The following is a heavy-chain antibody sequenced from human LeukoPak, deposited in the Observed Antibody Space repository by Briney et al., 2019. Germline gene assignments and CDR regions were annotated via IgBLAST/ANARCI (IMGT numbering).Heavy chain of an antibody. CDR2: ISGSGGST. J-gene: IGHJ4*02. Sequence: GGSLRLSCAASGFTFSSYAMSWVRQAPGQGLEWVSAISGSGGSTYYADSVKGRFTISRDNSKNTLYLQMNSLRAEDTAVYYCAREYCSSTSCYFDYWGQGTLVTVSS. D-gene: IGHD2-2*01. CDR1: GFTFSSYA. CDR3: AREYCSSTSCYFDY. V-gene: IGHV3-23*01.